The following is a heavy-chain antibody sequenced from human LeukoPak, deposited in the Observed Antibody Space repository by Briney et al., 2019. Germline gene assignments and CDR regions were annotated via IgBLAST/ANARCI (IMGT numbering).Heavy chain of an antibody. D-gene: IGHD6-19*01. CDR2: ISWNSGSI. CDR1: GFTFDDYA. V-gene: IGHV3-9*01. Sequence: GGSLRLSCAASGFTFDDYAMHWVRQAPGKGLEWVSGISWNSGSIGYADSVEGRFTISRDNAKNSLYLQMNSLRAEDTAIYYCAREGSSSGSFDYWGQGTLVTVSS. J-gene: IGHJ4*02. CDR3: AREGSSSGSFDY.